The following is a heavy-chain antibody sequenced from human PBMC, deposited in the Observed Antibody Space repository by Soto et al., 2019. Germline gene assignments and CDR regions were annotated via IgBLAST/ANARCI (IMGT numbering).Heavy chain of an antibody. V-gene: IGHV3-33*01. CDR2: IWYDGSNK. J-gene: IGHJ6*02. Sequence: GGSLRLSCAASGFTFSSYGMHWVRQAPGKGLEWVAVIWYDGSNKYYADSVKGRFTISRDNSKNTLYLQMNGLGAEDTAVYYCARDQSNRLQEDYYYGMDVWGQGTTVTVSS. CDR3: ARDQSNRLQEDYYYGMDV. D-gene: IGHD4-4*01. CDR1: GFTFSSYG.